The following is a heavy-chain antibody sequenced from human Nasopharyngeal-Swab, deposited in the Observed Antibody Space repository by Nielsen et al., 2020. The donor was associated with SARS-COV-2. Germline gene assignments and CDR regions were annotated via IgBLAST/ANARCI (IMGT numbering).Heavy chain of an antibody. CDR1: GFTFSNYA. Sequence: GKSLKISCAASGFTFSNYAMSWVRQAPGKGLEWVSTINNRGDDTHYVDSVRGRFTVSRDNSKNTLYLQMNSLRGEDTAIYYCVKDLAYDEVSWGQGTLVTVSS. CDR3: VKDLAYDEVS. D-gene: IGHD5-12*01. V-gene: IGHV3-23*01. J-gene: IGHJ5*02. CDR2: INNRGDDT.